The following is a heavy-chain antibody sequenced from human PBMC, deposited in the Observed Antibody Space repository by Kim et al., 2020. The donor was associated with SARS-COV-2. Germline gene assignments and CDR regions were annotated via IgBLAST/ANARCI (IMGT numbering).Heavy chain of an antibody. J-gene: IGHJ4*02. CDR1: GGSISSYY. CDR3: ARGGVVVPAAKSPGFDY. V-gene: IGHV4-59*13. D-gene: IGHD2-2*01. CDR2: IYYSGST. Sequence: SETLSLTCTVSGGSISSYYWSWIRQPPGKGLEWIGYIYYSGSTNYNPSLKSRVTISVDTSKNQFSLKLSSVTAADTAVYYCARGGVVVPAAKSPGFDYWGQGTLVTVSS.